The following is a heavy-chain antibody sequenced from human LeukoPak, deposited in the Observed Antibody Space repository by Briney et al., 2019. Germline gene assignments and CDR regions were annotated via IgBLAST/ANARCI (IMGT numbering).Heavy chain of an antibody. D-gene: IGHD6-6*01. CDR1: GGSISSYY. J-gene: IGHJ6*03. V-gene: IGHV4-59*12. Sequence: SETLSLTCTVSGGSISSYYWSWIRQPPGKGLEWIGHIYYSGSTNYNPSLKSRVTMSVDTSKNLFSLKLTSVTAADTAVYYCARDWGVSARPGYMDVWGKGTTVTVSS. CDR2: IYYSGST. CDR3: ARDWGVSARPGYMDV.